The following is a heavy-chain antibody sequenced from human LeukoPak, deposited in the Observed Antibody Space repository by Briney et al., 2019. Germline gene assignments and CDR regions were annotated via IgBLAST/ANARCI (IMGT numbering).Heavy chain of an antibody. V-gene: IGHV3-11*01. CDR3: ATADVAVAGTPDY. J-gene: IGHJ4*02. CDR1: GFTFSDYY. CDR2: ISSSGSTI. Sequence: GGSLRLSCAASGFTFSDYYMSWIRQAPGKGLEWVSYISSSGSTIYYADSVKGRFTISRDNAKNSLYLQMNSLRAEDTAVYYCATADVAVAGTPDYWGQGTLVTVSS. D-gene: IGHD6-19*01.